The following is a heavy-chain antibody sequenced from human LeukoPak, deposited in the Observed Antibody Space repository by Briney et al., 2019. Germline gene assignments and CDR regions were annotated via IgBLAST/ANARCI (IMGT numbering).Heavy chain of an antibody. J-gene: IGHJ3*02. CDR2: IKSKTDGGTT. Sequence: GGSLRLSCAASGFTFSNAWMSWVRQAPGKGLEWVGRIKSKTDGGTTDYAAPVKGRFTISRDDSKNTLYLQMNSQRAEDTAVYYCARDSGSGSYYDAFDIWGRGTMVTVSS. CDR1: GFTFSNAW. CDR3: ARDSGSGSYYDAFDI. V-gene: IGHV3-15*01. D-gene: IGHD3-10*01.